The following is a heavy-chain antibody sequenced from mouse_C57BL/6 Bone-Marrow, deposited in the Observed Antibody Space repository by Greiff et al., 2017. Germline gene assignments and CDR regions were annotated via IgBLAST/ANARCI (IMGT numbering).Heavy chain of an antibody. CDR2: IDTSDSYT. J-gene: IGHJ2*01. V-gene: IGHV1-59*01. CDR1: GYTFTSYW. D-gene: IGHD1-1*01. Sequence: QVQLQQPGAELVRPGTSVKLSCKASGYTFTSYWMHWVKQRPGQGLEWIGVIDTSDSYTNYNQKFTGKATLTVDTYSSAAYMQLSSLTSEDSAVYYCARVLFTTVVNFDYWGQGTTLTVSS. CDR3: ARVLFTTVVNFDY.